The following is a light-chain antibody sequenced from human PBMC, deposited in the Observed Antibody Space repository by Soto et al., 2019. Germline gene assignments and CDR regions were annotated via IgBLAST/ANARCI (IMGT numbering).Light chain of an antibody. J-gene: IGLJ3*02. Sequence: QTVVTQPPSASGSPGQRVTISCSGSSSNIGSNYVYWYQQLPGTAPKLLIYRNNQRPSGVPDRFSGSKSGTSASLAISGLRSEDEADYYCAAWDDSLSGRVFCGGTKLTFL. CDR1: SSNIGSNY. CDR2: RNN. CDR3: AAWDDSLSGRV. V-gene: IGLV1-47*01.